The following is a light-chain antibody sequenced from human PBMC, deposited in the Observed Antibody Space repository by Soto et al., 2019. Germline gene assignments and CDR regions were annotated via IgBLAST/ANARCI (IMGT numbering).Light chain of an antibody. CDR3: QQRSNWPPT. J-gene: IGKJ4*01. CDR2: DAS. V-gene: IGKV3-11*01. Sequence: EIVLTQSPATLSLSPGERATLSCRASQSVSSYLAWYQQKSGQAPRLLIYDASNRATGIPARFSGSESGTDFTLTISSLEPEDFAVYYCQQRSNWPPTFGGATKVEIK. CDR1: QSVSSY.